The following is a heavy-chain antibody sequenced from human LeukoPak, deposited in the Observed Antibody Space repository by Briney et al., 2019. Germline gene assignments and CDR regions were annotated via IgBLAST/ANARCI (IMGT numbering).Heavy chain of an antibody. CDR2: INPNSGGT. CDR1: GYTFTGYY. J-gene: IGHJ3*02. V-gene: IGHV1-2*02. D-gene: IGHD5-18*01. CDR3: ASGRGRIQLWLLGAFDI. Sequence: ASVKVSCKASGYTFTGYYMHWVRQAPGQGREWMGWINPNSGGTNYAQKFQGRVTMTRDTSISTAYMELSRLRSDDTAVYYCASGRGRIQLWLLGAFDIWGQGTMVTVSS.